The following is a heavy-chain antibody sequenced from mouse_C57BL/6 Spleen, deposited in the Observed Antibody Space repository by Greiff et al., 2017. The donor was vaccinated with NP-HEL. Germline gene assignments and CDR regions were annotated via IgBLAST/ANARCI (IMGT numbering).Heavy chain of an antibody. D-gene: IGHD1-1*01. V-gene: IGHV1-22*01. J-gene: IGHJ2*01. Sequence: EVKLMESGPELVKPGASVKMSCKASGYTFTDYNMPWVKQSHGKSLEWIGYINPNNGGTSYNQKFKGKATLTVNKSSSTAYMELRSLTSEDSAVYYCARMGFITTVVATGDYWGQGTTLTVSS. CDR2: INPNNGGT. CDR3: ARMGFITTVVATGDY. CDR1: GYTFTDYN.